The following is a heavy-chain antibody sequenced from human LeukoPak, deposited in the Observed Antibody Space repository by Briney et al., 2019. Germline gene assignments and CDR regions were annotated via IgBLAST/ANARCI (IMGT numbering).Heavy chain of an antibody. Sequence: PSETLSLTCTVSGGSVSSGSYFWTWIRQSPGKRLECVGYIYDSGRTNYNPSLKSRVTISKDTSKNQFSLKLSSVTAADTAVYYCARDRLGGYSYVYWGQGSLVTVSS. V-gene: IGHV4-61*01. D-gene: IGHD5-12*01. CDR3: ARDRLGGYSYVY. J-gene: IGHJ4*02. CDR1: GGSVSSGSYF. CDR2: IYDSGRT.